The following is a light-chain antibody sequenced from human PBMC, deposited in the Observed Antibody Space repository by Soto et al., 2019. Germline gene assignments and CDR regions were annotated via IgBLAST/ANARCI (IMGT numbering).Light chain of an antibody. V-gene: IGLV2-14*01. Sequence: QSVLTQPASVSGSPGQSITISCTGTSSDVGGYNYVSWYQQHPGKAPKLMVYEVSNRPSGISNRFSGSKSGSTASLTISGLQAEDEADYYCYSYTSSSTYVFGTGTKLTVL. CDR1: SSDVGGYNY. J-gene: IGLJ1*01. CDR3: YSYTSSSTYV. CDR2: EVS.